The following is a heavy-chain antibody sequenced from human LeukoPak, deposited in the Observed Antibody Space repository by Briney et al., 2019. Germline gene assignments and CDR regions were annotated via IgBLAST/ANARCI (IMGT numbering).Heavy chain of an antibody. CDR2: ITGSGGAA. CDR3: AKDGYSGSRRAFDI. V-gene: IGHV3-23*01. D-gene: IGHD5-12*01. CDR1: GFTIFSYE. Sequence: PGGSLRLSCAASGFTIFSYEMTWVRQAPGKGLEWVSTITGSGGAAYYADSVEGRFTISRDSSKNALYLQMNSLRAEDTAVYYCAKDGYSGSRRAFDIWGQGTMVTVSS. J-gene: IGHJ3*02.